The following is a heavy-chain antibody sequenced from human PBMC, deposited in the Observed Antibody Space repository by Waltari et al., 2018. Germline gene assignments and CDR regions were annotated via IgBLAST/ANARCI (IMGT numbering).Heavy chain of an antibody. Sequence: QVQLVQSGAEVKKPGASVKVSCKVSGYTLTELSMHWVRQAPGKGLGWMGGFDPEDGETIYAQKVQGRVTMTEDTSTDTAYMELSSLRSEDTAVDDCETVGAYYDYIWGSYRSRAEYFQHWGQGTLVTVSS. V-gene: IGHV1-24*01. D-gene: IGHD3-16*02. CDR3: ETVGAYYDYIWGSYRSRAEYFQH. CDR1: GYTLTELS. J-gene: IGHJ1*01. CDR2: FDPEDGET.